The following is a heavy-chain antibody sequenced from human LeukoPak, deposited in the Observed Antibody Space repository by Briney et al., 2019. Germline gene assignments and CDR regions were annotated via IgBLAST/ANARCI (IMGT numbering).Heavy chain of an antibody. V-gene: IGHV4-59*12. D-gene: IGHD6-13*01. CDR2: IYYSGST. CDR3: ARGLPYSSSWYVY. CDR1: GGSISSYY. J-gene: IGHJ4*02. Sequence: PSETLSLTCTVSGGSISSYYWSWIRQPPGKGLEWIGYIYYSGSTNYNPSLKSRVTISVDTSKNQFSLKLSSVTAADTAVYYCARGLPYSSSWYVYWGQGTLVTVSS.